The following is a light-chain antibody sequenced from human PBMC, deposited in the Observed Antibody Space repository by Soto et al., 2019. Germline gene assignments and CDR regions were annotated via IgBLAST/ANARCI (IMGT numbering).Light chain of an antibody. Sequence: EIVLTQSPATLSLSPGERATISCRASQSVSSYLAWYQQKPGQAPRLLIYDVSNRATGIPARFSGSGSGTDFTLTISSQEPEDFAVYYCQQRSNWPRTFSQWTKLEIK. V-gene: IGKV3-11*01. CDR2: DVS. CDR3: QQRSNWPRT. CDR1: QSVSSY. J-gene: IGKJ2*01.